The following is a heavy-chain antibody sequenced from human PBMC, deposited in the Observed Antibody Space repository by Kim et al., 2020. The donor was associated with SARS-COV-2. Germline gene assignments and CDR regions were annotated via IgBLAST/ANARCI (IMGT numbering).Heavy chain of an antibody. D-gene: IGHD3-22*01. V-gene: IGHV4-39*07. CDR3: ARGDNYYDRVFDY. CDR2: IYYSGST. J-gene: IGHJ4*02. Sequence: SETLSLTCTVSGGSISSSSYYWGWIRQPPGKGLEWIGSIYYSGSTYYNPSLKSRVTISVDTSKNQFSLKLSSVTAADTAVYYCARGDNYYDRVFDYWGQGTLVTVSS. CDR1: GGSISSSSYY.